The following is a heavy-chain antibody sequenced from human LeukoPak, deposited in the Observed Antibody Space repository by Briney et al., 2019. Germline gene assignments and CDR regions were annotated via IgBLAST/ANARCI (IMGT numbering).Heavy chain of an antibody. J-gene: IGHJ6*03. D-gene: IGHD5-12*01. CDR2: IYYSGST. CDR1: GGSISSYY. Sequence: SETLSLTCTVSGGSISSYYWSWIRQPPGKGLEWIGYIYYSGSTNYNPSLKSRVTISVGTSKNQFSLKLSSVTAADTAVYYCARAHRGGGYGDYYYMDVWGKGTTVTVSS. CDR3: ARAHRGGGYGDYYYMDV. V-gene: IGHV4-59*01.